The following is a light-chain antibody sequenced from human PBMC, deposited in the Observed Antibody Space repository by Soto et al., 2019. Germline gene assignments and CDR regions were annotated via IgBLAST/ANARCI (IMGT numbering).Light chain of an antibody. V-gene: IGLV1-47*02. J-gene: IGLJ1*01. CDR1: SSNIGGNF. Sequence: QSVLTQPPAASGTPGQRVTISCSGSSSNIGGNFVSWYQQFPGTAPKLLIYGDNQRPSGVPDRLSGSKSGTSASLTISGLRSEDEADYYCAAWDDSLSAYVFGTGTKLTVL. CDR2: GDN. CDR3: AAWDDSLSAYV.